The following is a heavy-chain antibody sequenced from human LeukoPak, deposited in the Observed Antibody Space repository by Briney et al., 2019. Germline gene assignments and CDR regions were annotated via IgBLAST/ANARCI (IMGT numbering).Heavy chain of an antibody. V-gene: IGHV3-21*01. CDR3: AREQLHSSSNGNWFDP. D-gene: IGHD6-6*01. J-gene: IGHJ5*02. Sequence: GGSLRLSCAASGFTFSSYSMNWVRQAPGKGLEWVSSISSSSSYIYYADSVKGRFTISRDNAKNSLYLQMNSLRAEDTAVYYCAREQLHSSSNGNWFDPWGQGTLVTVSS. CDR1: GFTFSSYS. CDR2: ISSSSSYI.